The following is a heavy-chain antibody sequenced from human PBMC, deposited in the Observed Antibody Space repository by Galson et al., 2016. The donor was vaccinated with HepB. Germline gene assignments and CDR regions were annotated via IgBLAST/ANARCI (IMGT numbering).Heavy chain of an antibody. V-gene: IGHV3-49*03. CDR1: GFTFGDYA. D-gene: IGHD3-3*01. J-gene: IGHJ6*03. Sequence: SLRLSCATSGFTFGDYAMSWFRQAPGKGLGWVGFIRSKAYGGTTEYAASVKGRFTIPRDDSKSIAYLQMNSLKTEDTAVYYCTRVYYDFWSGYSRYMDVWGKGTTVTVSS. CDR2: IRSKAYGGTT. CDR3: TRVYYDFWSGYSRYMDV.